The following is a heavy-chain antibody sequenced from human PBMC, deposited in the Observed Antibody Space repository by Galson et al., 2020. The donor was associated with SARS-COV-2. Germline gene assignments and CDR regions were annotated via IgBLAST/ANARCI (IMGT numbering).Heavy chain of an antibody. V-gene: IGHV3-30*02. J-gene: IGHJ4*02. CDR1: GFTFSSYW. CDR3: AKDTGLYSNYLGYSDY. D-gene: IGHD4-4*01. Sequence: GESLKISCAASGFTFSSYWMHWVRQAPGKGLEWVAFTRYDEGYKYYADSVKGRFTISRDDSKNMLYMQMNSLKAEDTAVYYCAKDTGLYSNYLGYSDYWGQGTLVTVSS. CDR2: TRYDEGYK.